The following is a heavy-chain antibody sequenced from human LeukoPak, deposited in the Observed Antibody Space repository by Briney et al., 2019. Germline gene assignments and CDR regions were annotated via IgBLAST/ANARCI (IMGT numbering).Heavy chain of an antibody. CDR2: INPNSGGT. CDR1: GYTFTGYY. V-gene: IGHV1-2*06. CDR3: ARDGREYDFWSGGNFDY. J-gene: IGHJ4*02. Sequence: ASVKVSCKASGYTFTGYYMHWVRQAPGQGLEWMGRINPNSGGTNYAQKFQGRVTMTRDTSISTAYIELSRLRSDDTAVYYCARDGREYDFWSGGNFDYWGQGTLVTVSS. D-gene: IGHD3-3*01.